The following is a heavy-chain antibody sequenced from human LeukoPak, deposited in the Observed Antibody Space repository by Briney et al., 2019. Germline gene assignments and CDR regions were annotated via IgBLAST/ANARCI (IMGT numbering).Heavy chain of an antibody. CDR1: GYTFTSYA. V-gene: IGHV1-3*01. Sequence: ASVKVSCKASGYTFTSYAMHWVRQAPGQRLEWMGWINAGNGNTKYSQKFQGRVTITRDTSASTAYMEPSSLRSEDTAVYYCARDRGSGWYWVYFDYWGQGTLVTVSS. D-gene: IGHD6-19*01. J-gene: IGHJ4*02. CDR3: ARDRGSGWYWVYFDY. CDR2: INAGNGNT.